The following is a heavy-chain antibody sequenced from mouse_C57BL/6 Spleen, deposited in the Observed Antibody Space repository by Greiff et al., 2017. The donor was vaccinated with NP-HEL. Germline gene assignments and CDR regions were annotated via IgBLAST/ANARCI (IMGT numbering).Heavy chain of an antibody. CDR2: INPSSGYT. CDR1: GYTFTSYT. V-gene: IGHV1-4*01. D-gene: IGHD1-1*01. CDR3: ARQGGSSPYNAMDY. Sequence: VQLQQSGAELARPGASVKMSCKASGYTFTSYTMHWVKQRPGQGLEWIGYINPSSGYTKYNQKFKDKATLTADKSSSTAYMQLSSLTSEDSAVYYCARQGGSSPYNAMDYWGQGTSVTVSS. J-gene: IGHJ4*01.